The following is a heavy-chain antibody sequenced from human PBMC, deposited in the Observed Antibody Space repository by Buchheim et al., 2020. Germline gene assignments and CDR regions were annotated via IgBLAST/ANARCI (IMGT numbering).Heavy chain of an antibody. D-gene: IGHD4-23*01. J-gene: IGHJ5*02. Sequence: QVQLVESGGGVVQPGRSLRLSCAASGFTFSSYGMHWVRQAPGKGLEWVAVISYDGSNKYYADSVKGRFTTSRDNSKNTLYLQMNSLRGEDTAVYYCAKDQDGSGKYNWFDPWGQGTL. CDR1: GFTFSSYG. CDR2: ISYDGSNK. V-gene: IGHV3-30*18. CDR3: AKDQDGSGKYNWFDP.